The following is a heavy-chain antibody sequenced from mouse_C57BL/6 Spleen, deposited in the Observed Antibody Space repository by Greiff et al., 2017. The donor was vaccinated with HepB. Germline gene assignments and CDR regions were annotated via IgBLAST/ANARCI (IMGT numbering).Heavy chain of an antibody. CDR2: INPNNGGT. CDR3: ASEEYYSNYGFAY. V-gene: IGHV1-26*01. D-gene: IGHD2-5*01. J-gene: IGHJ3*01. Sequence: EVQLQQSGPELVKPGASVKISCKASGYTFTDYYMNWVKQSHGKSLEWIGDINPNNGGTSYNQKFKGKATLTVDKSSSTAYMELRSLTSEDSAVYYCASEEYYSNYGFAYWGQGTLVTVSA. CDR1: GYTFTDYY.